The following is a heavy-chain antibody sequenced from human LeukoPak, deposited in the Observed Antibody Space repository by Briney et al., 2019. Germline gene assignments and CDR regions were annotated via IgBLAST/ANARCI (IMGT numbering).Heavy chain of an antibody. Sequence: GGSLRLSCAASGFTFSSYAMSWVRQAPGKGLEWVSGISGSGGTTYYADSVQGGFTISRDNSKKTLFLQMSSLRAEDTAVYYCAKGDVVTAIFPLDYWGQGTLVIVSS. CDR3: AKGDVVTAIFPLDY. D-gene: IGHD5-12*01. CDR1: GFTFSSYA. V-gene: IGHV3-23*01. J-gene: IGHJ4*02. CDR2: ISGSGGTT.